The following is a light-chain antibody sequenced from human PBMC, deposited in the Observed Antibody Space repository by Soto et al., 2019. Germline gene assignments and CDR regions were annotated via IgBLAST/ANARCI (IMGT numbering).Light chain of an antibody. CDR2: SAS. V-gene: IGKV3-15*01. Sequence: EIVMPPSPATLSVSPGATASLPWRASQRVGINLAWYPKTPGQAPRILIYSASTRGSVIPDRFSGSVSGTEFNLTISRLQSEECATYDCQQTRSYPSTFGEGTQVEIK. J-gene: IGKJ4*01. CDR1: QRVGIN. CDR3: QQTRSYPST.